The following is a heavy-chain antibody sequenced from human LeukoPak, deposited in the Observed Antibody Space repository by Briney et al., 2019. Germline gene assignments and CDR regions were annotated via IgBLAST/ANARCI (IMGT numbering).Heavy chain of an antibody. J-gene: IGHJ4*02. D-gene: IGHD3-10*01. CDR3: ARVGYYASGPFSYFDY. CDR1: GFTFGSYE. Sequence: PGGSLRLSCAASGFTFGSYEMNWVRQAPGKGLEWVSYISISGSITYYADSVKGRFTISRDNAKNSLYLQMNSLSVEDTAVYYCARVGYYASGPFSYFDYWGQGTLVTVSS. V-gene: IGHV3-48*03. CDR2: ISISGSIT.